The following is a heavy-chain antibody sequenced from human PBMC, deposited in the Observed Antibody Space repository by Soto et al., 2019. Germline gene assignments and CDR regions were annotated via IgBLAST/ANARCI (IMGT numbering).Heavy chain of an antibody. Sequence: ASVKVSCKASGYTFTSYGISWVRQAPGQGPEWMGWISAYNGSTNYAQKLQGRVTMTTDTSTSTAYMELRSLRSDDTAVYYCARDAYYDSSGYDGWFDPWGQGTMVTVSS. CDR1: GYTFTSYG. D-gene: IGHD3-22*01. V-gene: IGHV1-18*01. J-gene: IGHJ5*02. CDR3: ARDAYYDSSGYDGWFDP. CDR2: ISAYNGST.